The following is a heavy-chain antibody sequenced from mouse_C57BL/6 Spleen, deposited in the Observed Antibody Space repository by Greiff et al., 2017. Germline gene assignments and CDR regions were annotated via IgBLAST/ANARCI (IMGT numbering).Heavy chain of an antibody. J-gene: IGHJ1*03. Sequence: EVKVEESGGGLVQPGGSMKLSCVASGFTFSNYWMNWVRQSPEKGLEWVAQIRLKSDNYATHYAESVKGRFTISRDDSKSSVYLQMNNLRAEDTGIYYCTEGTTAVFDVWGTGTTVTVSS. CDR1: GFTFSNYW. CDR2: IRLKSDNYAT. D-gene: IGHD1-2*01. V-gene: IGHV6-3*01. CDR3: TEGTTAVFDV.